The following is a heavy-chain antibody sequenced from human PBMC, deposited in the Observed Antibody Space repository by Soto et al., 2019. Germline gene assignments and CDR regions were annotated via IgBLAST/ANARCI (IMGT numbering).Heavy chain of an antibody. J-gene: IGHJ3*02. D-gene: IGHD5-18*01. CDR1: GFTFSSYA. CDR2: IYPGDSDT. V-gene: IGHV5-51*01. CDR3: ARRAYSYGYEIDAFDI. Sequence: PGGSLRLSCAASGFTFSSYAMSWVRQMPGKGLEWMGIIYPGDSDTRYSPSFQGQVTISADKSISTAYLQWSSLKASDTAMYYCARRAYSYGYEIDAFDIWGQGTMVTVSS.